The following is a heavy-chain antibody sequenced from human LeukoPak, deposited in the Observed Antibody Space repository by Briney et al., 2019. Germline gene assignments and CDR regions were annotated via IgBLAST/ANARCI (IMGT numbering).Heavy chain of an antibody. J-gene: IGHJ4*02. V-gene: IGHV1-2*02. CDR3: AREKPSITMVRGDIFDY. CDR2: INPNRGGT. D-gene: IGHD3-10*01. CDR1: GYTFTGYY. Sequence: ASVKVSCKASGYTFTGYYMHWVRQAPGQGLEWMGWINPNRGGTNYAQKFQGRVTMTRDTSISTAYMELSRLRSDDTAVYCCAREKPSITMVRGDIFDYWGQGTLVTVSS.